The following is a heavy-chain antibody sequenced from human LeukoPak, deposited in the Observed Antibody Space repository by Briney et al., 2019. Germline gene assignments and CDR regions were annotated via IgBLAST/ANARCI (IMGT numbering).Heavy chain of an antibody. CDR3: ARGLHGDYGYFDY. CDR1: GGTFSSYA. D-gene: IGHD4-17*01. V-gene: IGHV1-69*13. CDR2: VIPMFATA. Sequence: SVKVSCKASGGTFSSYAISWVRQAPGQGLEWMGGVIPMFATANYAPKFQDRVPITADESTSTAYMELRSLRSEDTAVYHCARGLHGDYGYFDYWGQGTLVTVSS. J-gene: IGHJ4*02.